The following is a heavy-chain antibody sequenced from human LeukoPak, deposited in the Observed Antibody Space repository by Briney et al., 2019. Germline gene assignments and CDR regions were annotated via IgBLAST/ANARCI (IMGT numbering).Heavy chain of an antibody. CDR3: AMTPSSWYVGGGKHLYYFDY. CDR1: GGSISSSSYY. Sequence: SETLSLTCTVSGGSISSSSYYWGWIRQPPGKGLEWIGSIYYSGSTYYNPSLKSRVTISVDTSKNQFSLKLSSVTAADTAVYYCAMTPSSWYVGGGKHLYYFDYWGQGTLVTVSS. V-gene: IGHV4-39*07. CDR2: IYYSGST. D-gene: IGHD6-13*01. J-gene: IGHJ4*02.